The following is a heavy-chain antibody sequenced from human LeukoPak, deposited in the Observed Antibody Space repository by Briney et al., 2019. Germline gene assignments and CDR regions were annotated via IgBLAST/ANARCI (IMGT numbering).Heavy chain of an antibody. CDR3: ASPLDCSGGSCRRNYYYYYGMDV. D-gene: IGHD2-15*01. Sequence: ASVKVSCKASGYTFTSYDINWVRQATGQGLEWMGWMNPNSGNTGYAQKFQGRVTMTRNTSISTAYMELSSLRSEDTAVYYCASPLDCSGGSCRRNYYYYYGMDVWGQGTTVTVSS. J-gene: IGHJ6*02. CDR1: GYTFTSYD. V-gene: IGHV1-8*01. CDR2: MNPNSGNT.